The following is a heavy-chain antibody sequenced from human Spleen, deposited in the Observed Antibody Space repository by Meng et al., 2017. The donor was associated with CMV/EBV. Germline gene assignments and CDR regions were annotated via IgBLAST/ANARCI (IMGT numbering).Heavy chain of an antibody. D-gene: IGHD2-15*01. V-gene: IGHV4-59*10. CDR3: AGGRWYYFDL. J-gene: IGHJ2*01. Sequence: QVPLQQWGAGLLKPSEPLSPTCAVYGGSFSGYYWSWIRQPPGKGLEWIGRIYTSGSTNYNPSLKSRVTMSVDTSKNQFSLKLSSVTAADTAVYYCAGGRWYYFDLWGRGTLVTVSS. CDR1: GGSFSGYY. CDR2: IYTSGST.